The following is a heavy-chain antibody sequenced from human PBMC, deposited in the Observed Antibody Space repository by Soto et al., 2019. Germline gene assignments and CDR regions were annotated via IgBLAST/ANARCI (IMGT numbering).Heavy chain of an antibody. Sequence: LRLSCAASGLTFSNYAMSWVRQAPGKGLEWVSTISGDGGSTYYADSVKGRFTISRDNSKYTLYLQMNSLRVEDTALFYCAKLVDYDYWGQGTLVTVSS. V-gene: IGHV3-23*01. CDR1: GLTFSNYA. CDR2: ISGDGGST. J-gene: IGHJ4*02. CDR3: AKLVDYDY. D-gene: IGHD1-26*01.